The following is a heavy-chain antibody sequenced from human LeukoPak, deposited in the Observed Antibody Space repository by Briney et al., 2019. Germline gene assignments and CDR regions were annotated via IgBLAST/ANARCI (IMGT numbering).Heavy chain of an antibody. Sequence: ASVKVSCKASGYTFTSYGISWVRQAPGQGLEWMGWISAYNGNTNYAQKLQGRVTMTTDTSTSTAYMELRSLRSDDTAVYYCATVEPAYGDYVDWGQGTLVTVSS. CDR1: GYTFTSYG. CDR3: ATVEPAYGDYVD. CDR2: ISAYNGNT. J-gene: IGHJ4*02. D-gene: IGHD4-17*01. V-gene: IGHV1-18*01.